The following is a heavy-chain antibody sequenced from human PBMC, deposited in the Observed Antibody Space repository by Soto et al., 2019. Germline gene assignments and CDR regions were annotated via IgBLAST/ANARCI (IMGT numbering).Heavy chain of an antibody. CDR2: IYHSGST. CDR3: ARGAVVNFDS. J-gene: IGHJ4*02. V-gene: IGHV4-30-2*01. D-gene: IGHD3-22*01. Sequence: QLQLQESGSGLVKPSQTLSLTCAVSGGPISSGGSSSTWIRQPPGKGLEWIGYIYHSGSTYYNPSLKSRVTISVDRSKNQFSLKLTSVTAADTAVYYCARGAVVNFDSWGQGTLVTVSS. CDR1: GGPISSGGSS.